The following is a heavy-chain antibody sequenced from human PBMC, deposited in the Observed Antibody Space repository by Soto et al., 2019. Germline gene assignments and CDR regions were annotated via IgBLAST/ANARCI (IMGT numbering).Heavy chain of an antibody. V-gene: IGHV3-9*01. J-gene: IGHJ5*02. CDR3: AKESCSSTSCYVSWFDP. CDR1: GFTLSGYA. D-gene: IGHD2-2*01. CDR2: ISWNSGSI. Sequence: SVGSLRLSCAASGFTLSGYAMDWVRQAPGKGLEYVSGISWNSGSIGYADSVKGRFTISRDNAKNSLYLQMNSLRAEDTALYYCAKESCSSTSCYVSWFDPWGQGTLVTVSS.